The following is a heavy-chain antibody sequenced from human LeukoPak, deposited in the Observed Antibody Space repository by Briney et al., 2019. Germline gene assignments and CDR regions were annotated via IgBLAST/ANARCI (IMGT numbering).Heavy chain of an antibody. Sequence: GGSLRLSCAASGFTFSSYSMNWVRQAPGKGLEWVSYISSSSSTIYYADSVKGRFTISRDNAKNSLYLQMNSLRAEDTAVYYCAGELDRVAYGMDVWGQGTTVTVSS. J-gene: IGHJ6*02. D-gene: IGHD5-12*01. V-gene: IGHV3-48*04. CDR2: ISSSSSTI. CDR1: GFTFSSYS. CDR3: AGELDRVAYGMDV.